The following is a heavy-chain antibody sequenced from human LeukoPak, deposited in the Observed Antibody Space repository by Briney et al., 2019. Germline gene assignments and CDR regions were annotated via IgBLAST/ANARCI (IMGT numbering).Heavy chain of an antibody. CDR2: IYYSGST. V-gene: IGHV4-39*07. CDR3: ARGATISPTFDI. CDR1: GGSISSSSYY. Sequence: SETLSLTCTVSGGSISSSSYYWGWIRQPPGKGLEWIGSIYYSGSTYYNPSLKSRVTISVDRSKNQFSLKLSSVTAADTAVYYCARGATISPTFDIWGQGTMVTVSS. J-gene: IGHJ3*02. D-gene: IGHD5-12*01.